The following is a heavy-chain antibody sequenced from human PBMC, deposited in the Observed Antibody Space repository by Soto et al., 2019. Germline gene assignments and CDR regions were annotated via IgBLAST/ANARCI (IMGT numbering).Heavy chain of an antibody. J-gene: IGHJ6*02. V-gene: IGHV3-23*01. CDR2: IGPSGNT. D-gene: IGHD4-4*01. Sequence: GGSLSLSCAASGFPFSNSGMRWVRQAPGQGLEWVSSIGPSGNTYYSDAVKGRFTISRDISKNTLFLQMDSLRAEDTATYYCAKLLHNSYYNVMDVWGQGTTVTVSS. CDR3: AKLLHNSYYNVMDV. CDR1: GFPFSNSG.